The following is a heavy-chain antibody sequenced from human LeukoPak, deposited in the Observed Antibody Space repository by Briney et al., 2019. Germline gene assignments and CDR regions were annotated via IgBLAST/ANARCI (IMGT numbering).Heavy chain of an antibody. CDR2: IHPGDSET. D-gene: IGHD2-2*01. V-gene: IGHV5-51*01. Sequence: GASLKISCKGSGYSFTSYWIAWVRQMPGKGLEWMGIIHPGDSETRYSPSFEGQVTISADKSINTAYLQWSGLKASDTAMYYCARIGGHCTSTTCYQPLDYWGQGTLVTVSS. J-gene: IGHJ4*02. CDR3: ARIGGHCTSTTCYQPLDY. CDR1: GYSFTSYW.